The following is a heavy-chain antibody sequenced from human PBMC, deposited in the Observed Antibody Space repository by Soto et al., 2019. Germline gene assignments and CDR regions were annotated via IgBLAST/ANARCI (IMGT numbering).Heavy chain of an antibody. CDR3: ARDFKGYNWNDARSYFDY. V-gene: IGHV1-3*01. CDR2: INAGNGNT. J-gene: IGHJ4*02. D-gene: IGHD1-20*01. Sequence: ASVKVSCKASGYTFTSYAMHWVRQAPGQRLEWMGWINAGNGNTKYSQKFQGRVTITRDTSASTAYMELSSLRSEDTAVYYCARDFKGYNWNDARSYFDYWGQGTLVTVSS. CDR1: GYTFTSYA.